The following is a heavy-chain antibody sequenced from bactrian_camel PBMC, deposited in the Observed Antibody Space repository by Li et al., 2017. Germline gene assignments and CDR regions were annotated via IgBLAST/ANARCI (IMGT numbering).Heavy chain of an antibody. CDR3: AALGCYSGSWDGAETIAS. V-gene: IGHV3S40*01. CDR1: GFTFSAYA. Sequence: VQLVESGGGLVQPGESLRLSCAASGFTFSAYAMSWVRQAPGKGLEWVSAINSSDGTTYYADSVKGRFITSRDNAKNVINPQMNSLKIEDTAVYYCAALGCYSGSWDGAETIASGARGPRSPSP. CDR2: INSSDGTT. D-gene: IGHD3*01. J-gene: IGHJ4*01.